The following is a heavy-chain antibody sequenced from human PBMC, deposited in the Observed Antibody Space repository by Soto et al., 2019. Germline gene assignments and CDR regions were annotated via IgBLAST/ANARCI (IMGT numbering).Heavy chain of an antibody. V-gene: IGHV3-7*01. J-gene: IGHJ6*02. CDR2: IKQDGSEK. Sequence: EVQLVESGGGLVQPGGSLRLTCADSGFTFSSYWMSWVRQAPVKGLEWVGNIKQDGSEKNYVDSVKGRLTISRDNAKNSLYLQMTSLRAEDTAVYYCARIASTGRGWDVWGQGTTVVVSS. CDR1: GFTFSSYW. CDR3: ARIASTGRGWDV. D-gene: IGHD1-1*01.